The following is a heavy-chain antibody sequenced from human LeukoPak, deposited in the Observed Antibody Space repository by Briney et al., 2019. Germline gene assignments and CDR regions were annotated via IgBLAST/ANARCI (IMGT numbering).Heavy chain of an antibody. CDR3: ARVTSSYGINWFDP. D-gene: IGHD5-18*01. CDR2: IYSGGHT. CDR1: GFTVSSNY. V-gene: IGHV3-53*01. J-gene: IGHJ5*02. Sequence: GGSLRLSCAASGFTVSSNYMIWVRQAPGKGLEWVSVIYSGGHTYYADSVKGRFTISRDNSKNTLYLQMNSLRAEDTAVYYCARVTSSYGINWFDPWGQGTLVTVSS.